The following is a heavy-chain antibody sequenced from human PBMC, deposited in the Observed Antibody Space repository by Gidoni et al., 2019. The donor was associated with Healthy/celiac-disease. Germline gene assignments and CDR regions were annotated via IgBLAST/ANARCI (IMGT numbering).Heavy chain of an antibody. D-gene: IGHD4-4*01. J-gene: IGHJ6*02. CDR3: ARDGSNYGMDV. CDR2: INPNSGGT. CDR1: GYTFTGYY. V-gene: IGHV1-2*04. Sequence: QVQLVQSGAEVKKPGASVKVSCKASGYTFTGYYMHWMRQAPGQGLEWMGWINPNSGGTNYAKKFQGWVTMTRDTSISTAYMELSRLRSDDTAVYYCARDGSNYGMDVWGQGTTVTVSS.